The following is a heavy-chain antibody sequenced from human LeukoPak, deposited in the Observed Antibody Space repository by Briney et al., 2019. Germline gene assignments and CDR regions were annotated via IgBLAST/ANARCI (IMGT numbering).Heavy chain of an antibody. CDR3: ARDQWLLRGGDHDAFDI. J-gene: IGHJ3*02. Sequence: SLRLTCSASGFIFTNFWMTWVSQAPGKGLEWIGEIFHSGTTNYNPSLKSRVTISIDKSKNQFSLKLSSVTAADTAVYYCARDQWLLRGGDHDAFDIWGRGTMVTVSS. D-gene: IGHD6-19*01. V-gene: IGHV4-4*02. CDR2: IFHSGTT. CDR1: GFIFTNFW.